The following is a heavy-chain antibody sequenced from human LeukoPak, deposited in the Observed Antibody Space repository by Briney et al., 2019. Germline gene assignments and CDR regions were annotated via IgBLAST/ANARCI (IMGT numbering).Heavy chain of an antibody. CDR2: INHSGST. CDR1: GGSLSGYY. Sequence: PSETLSLTCAVYGGSLSGYYWSWIRQPPGKGLEWIGEINHSGSTNYNPSLKSRVTISVDTSKNQFSLKLSSVTAADTAVYYCARGITGISYYFGYWGQGTLVTVSS. V-gene: IGHV4-34*01. J-gene: IGHJ4*02. D-gene: IGHD1-20*01. CDR3: ARGITGISYYFGY.